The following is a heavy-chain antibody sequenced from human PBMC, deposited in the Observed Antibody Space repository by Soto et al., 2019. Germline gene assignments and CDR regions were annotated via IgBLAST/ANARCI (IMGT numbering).Heavy chain of an antibody. CDR3: AKDHWGPNYYDSSGYYQPFDY. CDR2: ISGSGGST. Sequence: GGSLILSWAASGFTFSSYSMSWVRQAPGKGLEWVSAISGSGGSTYYADSVKGRFTISRDNSKNTLYLQMNSLRAEDTAVYYCAKDHWGPNYYDSSGYYQPFDYWGQGTLVTVSS. CDR1: GFTFSSYS. D-gene: IGHD3-22*01. J-gene: IGHJ4*02. V-gene: IGHV3-23*01.